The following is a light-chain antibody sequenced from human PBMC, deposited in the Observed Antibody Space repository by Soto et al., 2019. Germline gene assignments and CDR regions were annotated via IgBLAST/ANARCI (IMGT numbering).Light chain of an antibody. V-gene: IGKV3-20*01. CDR3: QQYGSSPPSIT. CDR1: QRISISY. Sequence: EIVLTQSPGTLSLSPGERATLSCMTSQRISISYLAWYQQKPGQAPRLVIYGASSRATGIPDRFSGSGSGTDFTLTISRLEPEDFAVYYCQQYGSSPPSITFGQGTRLDIK. J-gene: IGKJ5*01. CDR2: GAS.